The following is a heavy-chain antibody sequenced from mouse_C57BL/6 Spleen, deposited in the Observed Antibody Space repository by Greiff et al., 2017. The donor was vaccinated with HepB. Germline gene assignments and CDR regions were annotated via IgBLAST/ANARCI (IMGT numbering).Heavy chain of an antibody. CDR1: GYSITSGYD. D-gene: IGHD1-1*01. J-gene: IGHJ2*01. CDR2: ISYSGST. Sequence: EVKLQESGPGMVKPSQSLSLTCTVTGYSITSGYDWHWIRHFPGNKLEWMGYISYSGSTNYNPSLKSRISITHDTSKNHFFLKLNSVTTEDTATYYCARGSVRYYGSTFDYWGQGTTLTVSS. CDR3: ARGSVRYYGSTFDY. V-gene: IGHV3-1*01.